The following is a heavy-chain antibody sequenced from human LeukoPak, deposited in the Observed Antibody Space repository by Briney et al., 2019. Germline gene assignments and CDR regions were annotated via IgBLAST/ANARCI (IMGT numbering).Heavy chain of an antibody. V-gene: IGHV3-11*01. Sequence: YYWGWIRQPPGKGLEWLSYISTRDNTIQYADSVKGRFTISRDNANNSVFLQMNNLRAEDSAIYYCARGARWAYYFDYWGQGSLVTVSS. CDR1: YY. CDR3: ARGARWAYYFDY. J-gene: IGHJ4*02. CDR2: ISTRDNTI. D-gene: IGHD4-23*01.